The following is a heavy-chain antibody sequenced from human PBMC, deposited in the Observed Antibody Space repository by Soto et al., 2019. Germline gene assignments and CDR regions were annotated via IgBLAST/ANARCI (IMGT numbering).Heavy chain of an antibody. J-gene: IGHJ4*02. Sequence: EVQLLESGGGLVQPGGSLRLACTASGFSFSSYAMVWVRQAPGKGLEWVSVISARGGSLYFAYSVKGRFTISRDNSKNVLSLEMNTLRAEDTATYFCAKGSIEDSASVDNWGQGTLVLVSS. CDR2: ISARGGSL. CDR1: GFSFSSYA. CDR3: AKGSIEDSASVDN. V-gene: IGHV3-23*01. D-gene: IGHD1-26*01.